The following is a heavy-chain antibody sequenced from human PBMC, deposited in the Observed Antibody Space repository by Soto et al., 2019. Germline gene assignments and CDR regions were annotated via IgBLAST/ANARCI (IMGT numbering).Heavy chain of an antibody. D-gene: IGHD3-10*01. Sequence: EVQLVESGGGLIQPGGSLRLSCAASGFTFSSNGMNCVRQAPGKGLEWVSLIYGGGSTYYADSVKGRFSITRDNSMNTLYLLVSSRMAEDTGVFYGSTRTFLPGAHWGQGTMVTVSS. J-gene: IGHJ3*01. CDR2: IYGGGST. CDR1: GFTFSSNG. CDR3: STRTFLPGAH. V-gene: IGHV3-53*01.